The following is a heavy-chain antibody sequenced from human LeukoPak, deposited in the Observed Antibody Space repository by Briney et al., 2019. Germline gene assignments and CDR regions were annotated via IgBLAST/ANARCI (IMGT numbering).Heavy chain of an antibody. V-gene: IGHV4-4*07. Sequence: SETLSLTCTVSGGSISSYYWSWTRQPAGKGLEWIGRIYTSGSTNYNPSLKSRVTMSVDTSKNQFSLKLSSVTAADTAVYYCARDAITIFGVVTSYYYYYMDVWGKGTTVTVSS. CDR1: GGSISSYY. J-gene: IGHJ6*03. D-gene: IGHD3-3*01. CDR2: IYTSGST. CDR3: ARDAITIFGVVTSYYYYYMDV.